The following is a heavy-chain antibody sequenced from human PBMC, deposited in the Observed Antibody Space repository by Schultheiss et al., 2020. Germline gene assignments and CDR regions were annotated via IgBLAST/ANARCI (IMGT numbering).Heavy chain of an antibody. J-gene: IGHJ4*02. CDR3: AKEEIEQWLVPPPYYFDY. Sequence: GGSLRLSCAASGFTFSSYAMSWVRQAPGKGLEWVSAISGSGGSTYYADSVKGRFTISRDNSKNTLYLQMNSLRAEDTAVYYCAKEEIEQWLVPPPYYFDYWGQGTLVTVSS. D-gene: IGHD6-19*01. V-gene: IGHV3-23*01. CDR2: ISGSGGST. CDR1: GFTFSSYA.